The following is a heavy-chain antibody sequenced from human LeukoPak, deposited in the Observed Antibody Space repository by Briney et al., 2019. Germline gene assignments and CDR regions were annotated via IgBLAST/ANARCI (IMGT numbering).Heavy chain of an antibody. CDR3: ARALSGRYAFDI. V-gene: IGHV3-21*01. J-gene: IGHJ3*02. Sequence: GGSLRLSCAASGFTFSSYSMNRVRQAPGKGLEWVSSISSSSSYIYYADSVKGRFTISRDNAKNSLYLQMNSLRAEDTAVYYCARALSGRYAFDIWGQGTMVTVSS. CDR2: ISSSSSYI. D-gene: IGHD3-3*01. CDR1: GFTFSSYS.